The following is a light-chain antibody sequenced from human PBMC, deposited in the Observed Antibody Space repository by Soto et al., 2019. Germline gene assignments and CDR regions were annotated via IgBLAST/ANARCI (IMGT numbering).Light chain of an antibody. CDR2: AAS. CDR1: QGINTD. V-gene: IGKV1-6*01. Sequence: IQMTQSPSSLSASVGHRVTITCRASQGINTDLAWYQGKPGQAPKLLIYAASTLQSGVPSRFSGSGSGTDFTLTISSLQPEDFATYYCLQDHNYLTFGPGTKVDI. J-gene: IGKJ3*01. CDR3: LQDHNYLT.